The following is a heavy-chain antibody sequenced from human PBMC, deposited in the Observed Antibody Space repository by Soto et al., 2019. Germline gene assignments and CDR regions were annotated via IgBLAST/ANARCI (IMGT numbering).Heavy chain of an antibody. CDR3: ARDGTAAGADAFDI. J-gene: IGHJ3*02. CDR1: GFTVSSNY. D-gene: IGHD6-13*01. Sequence: GGSLRLSCAASGFTVSSNYMSWVRQAPGKGLEWVSVIYSGGSTYYADSVKGRFTISRQNSKNTLYLQMNSLRAEDTAVYYCARDGTAAGADAFDIWGQGTMVTVSS. CDR2: IYSGGST. V-gene: IGHV3-53*04.